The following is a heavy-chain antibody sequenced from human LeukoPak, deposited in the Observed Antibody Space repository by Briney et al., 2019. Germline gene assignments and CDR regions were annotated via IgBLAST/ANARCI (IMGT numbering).Heavy chain of an antibody. CDR3: ARGGFGELSGGWFDP. Sequence: SETLSLTCTVSGGSISSYYWSWIRQPAGKGLEWIGRIYTSGSTNYNPSLKSRVTISVDTSKNQFSLKLSSVTAADTAVYYCARGGFGELSGGWFDPWGQGTLVTVSS. V-gene: IGHV4-4*07. CDR1: GGSISSYY. D-gene: IGHD3-10*01. CDR2: IYTSGST. J-gene: IGHJ5*02.